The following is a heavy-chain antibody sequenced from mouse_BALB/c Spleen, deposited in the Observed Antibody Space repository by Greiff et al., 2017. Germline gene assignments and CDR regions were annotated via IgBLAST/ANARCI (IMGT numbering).Heavy chain of an antibody. CDR1: GFTFSSFG. CDR2: ISSGSSTI. J-gene: IGHJ3*01. D-gene: IGHD2-1*01. Sequence: EVQVVESGGGLVQPGGSRKLSCAASGFTFSSFGMHWVRQAPEKGLEWVAYISSGSSTIYYADTVKGRFTISRDNPKNTLFLQMTSLRSEDAAMYYCARGYGNYGFAWFAYWGQGTLVTVSA. CDR3: ARGYGNYGFAWFAY. V-gene: IGHV5-17*02.